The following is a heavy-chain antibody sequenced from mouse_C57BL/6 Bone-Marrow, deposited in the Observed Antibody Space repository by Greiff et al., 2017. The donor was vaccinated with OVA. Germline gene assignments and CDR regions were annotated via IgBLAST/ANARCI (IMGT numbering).Heavy chain of an antibody. CDR2: INPGSGGT. CDR1: GYAFTNYL. V-gene: IGHV1-54*01. D-gene: IGHD2-3*01. Sequence: VKLQESGAELVRPGTSVKVSCKASGYAFTNYLIEWVKQRPGQGLEWIGVINPGSGGTNYNEKFKGKATLTADKSSSTAYMQLSSLTSEDSAVYFCARRRRLLAWFAYWGQGTLVTVSA. CDR3: ARRRRLLAWFAY. J-gene: IGHJ3*01.